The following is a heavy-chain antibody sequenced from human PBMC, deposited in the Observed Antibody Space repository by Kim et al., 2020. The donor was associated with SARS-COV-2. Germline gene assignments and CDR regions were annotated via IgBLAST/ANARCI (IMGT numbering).Heavy chain of an antibody. J-gene: IGHJ4*02. CDR3: ARGEFDFWSGPFDY. V-gene: IGHV4-31*02. Sequence: NPTLKSRVTISVDTSKNQFSLKLSSVTAADTAVYYCARGEFDFWSGPFDYWGQGTLVTVSS. D-gene: IGHD3-3*01.